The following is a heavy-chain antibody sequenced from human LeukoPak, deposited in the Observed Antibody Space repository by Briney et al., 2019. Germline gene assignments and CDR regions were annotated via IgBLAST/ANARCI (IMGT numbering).Heavy chain of an antibody. CDR3: AKAYILTGYYKRYDYYYYGMDV. CDR2: ISGSGGST. V-gene: IGHV3-23*01. J-gene: IGHJ6*02. D-gene: IGHD3-9*01. Sequence: GGSLRLSCAASGFTFSNYAMSWVRQAPGKGLAWVSAISGSGGSTYYADSVKGRFTISRDNSKNTLYLQMNSLRAEDTAVYYCAKAYILTGYYKRYDYYYYGMDVWGQGTTVTVSS. CDR1: GFTFSNYA.